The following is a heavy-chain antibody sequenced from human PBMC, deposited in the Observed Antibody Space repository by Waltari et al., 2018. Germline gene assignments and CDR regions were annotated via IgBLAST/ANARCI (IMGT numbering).Heavy chain of an antibody. CDR1: GGTFSSYA. V-gene: IGHV1-69*05. J-gene: IGHJ5*02. D-gene: IGHD4-4*01. CDR2: IIPIFGTA. Sequence: QVQLVQSGAEVKKPGSSVKVSCKSSGGTFSSYAISWVRQAPGQGLEWMGGIIPIFGTANYAQKFQGRVTTTTDESTSTAYMELSSLRSEDTAVYYCARDVGGLQSFDWFDPWGQGTLVTVSS. CDR3: ARDVGGLQSFDWFDP.